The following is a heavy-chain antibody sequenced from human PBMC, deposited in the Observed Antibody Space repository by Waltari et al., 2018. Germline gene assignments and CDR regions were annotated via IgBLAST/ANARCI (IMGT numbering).Heavy chain of an antibody. CDR1: GGTFSSYA. Sequence: QVQLVQSGAEVKKPGSSVKVSCKASGGTFSSYAISGVRQAPGQGLEWMGGIIPIFGTANYAQKFQGRVTITADESTSTAYMELSSLRSEDTAVYYCARVPSGEWLEEGWDYWGQGTLVTVSS. V-gene: IGHV1-69*01. CDR3: ARVPSGEWLEEGWDY. J-gene: IGHJ4*02. D-gene: IGHD6-19*01. CDR2: IIPIFGTA.